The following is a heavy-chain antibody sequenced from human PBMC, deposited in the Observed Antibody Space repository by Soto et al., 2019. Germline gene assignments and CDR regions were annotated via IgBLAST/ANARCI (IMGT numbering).Heavy chain of an antibody. Sequence: EVQLVESGGGLVQPGGSLRLSCAASGFTVSSNYMSWVRQAPGKGLEWVSVIYSGGSTYYADSVKGRFTISRHNSKNTRYLQMNSLRAVDTAVYYCARGGTYDYIWGSYVYWGQGTLVTVSS. J-gene: IGHJ4*02. CDR2: IYSGGST. D-gene: IGHD3-16*01. V-gene: IGHV3-53*04. CDR3: ARGGTYDYIWGSYVY. CDR1: GFTVSSNY.